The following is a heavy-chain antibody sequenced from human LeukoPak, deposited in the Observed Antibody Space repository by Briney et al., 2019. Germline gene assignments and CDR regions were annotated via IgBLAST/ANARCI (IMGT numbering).Heavy chain of an antibody. CDR2: MNPNSGNT. D-gene: IGHD3-10*01. J-gene: IGHJ4*02. CDR1: GYTFTSYD. Sequence: ASVKVSCKASGYTFTSYDINWVRQATGQGLEWMGWMNPNSGNTGYAQKFQGRVTMTRNTSISTAYMELSSLRSEDTAVYYCARGIQNDYYGSGSYYKWGQGTLVTVSS. CDR3: ARGIQNDYYGSGSYYK. V-gene: IGHV1-8*01.